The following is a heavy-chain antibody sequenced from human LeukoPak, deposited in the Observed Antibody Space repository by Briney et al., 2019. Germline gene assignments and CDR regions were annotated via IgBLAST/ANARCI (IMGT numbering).Heavy chain of an antibody. CDR2: MNPNSGNT. CDR3: ARGYVP. CDR1: GXXFTXYD. Sequence: KXXGXXFTXYDINWVRQATGQGLEWVGWMNPNSGNTGYAQKFQGRVTITRNTSISTDYMELSSLRSEDTAVYYCARGYVPWGQGTLVTVSS. J-gene: IGHJ4*02. V-gene: IGHV1-8*03. D-gene: IGHD2-2*01.